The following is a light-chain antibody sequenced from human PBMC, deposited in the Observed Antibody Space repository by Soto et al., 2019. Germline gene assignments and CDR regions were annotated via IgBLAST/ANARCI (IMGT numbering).Light chain of an antibody. CDR2: GAS. CDR1: QSVSNY. J-gene: IGKJ5*01. V-gene: IGKV3-15*01. CDR3: QQYNNWPPIT. Sequence: MVLRQSRSTLSLASGERVTLSRSASQSVSNYLAWYQQKPGQAPRLLIYGASTRATGIPARSSGSGSGTEFTLTISSLQSEDFAVYYCQQYNNWPPITFGQGTRLEI.